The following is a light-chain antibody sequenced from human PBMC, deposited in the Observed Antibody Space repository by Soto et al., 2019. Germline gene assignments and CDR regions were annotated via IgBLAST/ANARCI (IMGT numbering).Light chain of an antibody. CDR3: QQYHSWPHT. CDR1: QSVTTN. Sequence: ETVLTQSPATLSVSPGERATFSCKASQSVTTNLAWYQQKPGQVPRLLIYGASTRASGIPARFSGSGSGTEFTLSISSLQSEDFAIYHCQQYHSWPHTFGQGTRLEI. CDR2: GAS. J-gene: IGKJ5*01. V-gene: IGKV3-15*01.